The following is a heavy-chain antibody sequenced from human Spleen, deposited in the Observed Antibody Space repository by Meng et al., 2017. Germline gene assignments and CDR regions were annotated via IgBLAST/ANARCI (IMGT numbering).Heavy chain of an antibody. CDR1: GGSFSDYY. D-gene: IGHD3-10*01. J-gene: IGHJ4*02. CDR2: IYYSGST. CDR3: ARDFNYYGSGSYYSYFDY. V-gene: IGHV4-59*01. Sequence: SETLSLTCVVSGGSFSDYYWSWIRQPPGKGLEWIGYIYYSGSTNYNPSLKSRVTISVDTSKNQFSLKLSSVTAADTAVYYCARDFNYYGSGSYYSYFDYWGQGTLVTVSS.